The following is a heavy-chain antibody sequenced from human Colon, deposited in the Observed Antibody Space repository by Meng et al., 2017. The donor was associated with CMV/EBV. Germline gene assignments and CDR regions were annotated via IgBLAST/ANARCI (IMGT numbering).Heavy chain of an antibody. V-gene: IGHV1-69*05. Sequence: SVKVSCKASGGTFSSYAISWVRQAPGQGLEWMGGIIPIFGTANYAQKFQGRVTITTDESTSTAYMELSSLRSEDTAVYYCASPPPMVRGVIIEQPYYYGMDVWGQGTTVTVSS. CDR3: ASPPPMVRGVIIEQPYYYGMDV. D-gene: IGHD3-10*01. CDR1: GGTFSSYA. CDR2: IIPIFGTA. J-gene: IGHJ6*02.